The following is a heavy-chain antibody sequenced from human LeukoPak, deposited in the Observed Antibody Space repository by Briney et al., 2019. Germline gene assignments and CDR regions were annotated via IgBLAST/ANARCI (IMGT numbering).Heavy chain of an antibody. J-gene: IGHJ4*02. Sequence: PGGSLRLSCAPSGFTLCSYEMNWVPQAPGQGVEGGSYISNSGITKYYEDSVKGRFTISRDNAKSLLYLQMNSLRAEDTAVYYCARDGTCSGKIRAYDYWGQGTLVIVSS. V-gene: IGHV3-48*03. CDR1: GFTLCSYE. CDR3: ARDGTCSGKIRAYDY. CDR2: ISNSGITK. D-gene: IGHD3-10*02.